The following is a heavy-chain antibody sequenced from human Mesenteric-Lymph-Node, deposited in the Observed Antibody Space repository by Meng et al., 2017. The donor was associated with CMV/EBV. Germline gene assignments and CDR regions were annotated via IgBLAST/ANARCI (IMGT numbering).Heavy chain of an antibody. Sequence: CAVYGASFSDYYWSLIRQSPGKGLEWIGEVNYIGSTKYNPSLKSRVTMSVDTSKNHFSLEVNPVTAADTAVYYCARGRYTSVEAGLDYWGQGTLVTV. J-gene: IGHJ4*02. CDR1: GASFSDYY. V-gene: IGHV4-34*01. CDR3: ARGRYTSVEAGLDY. CDR2: VNYIGST. D-gene: IGHD6-19*01.